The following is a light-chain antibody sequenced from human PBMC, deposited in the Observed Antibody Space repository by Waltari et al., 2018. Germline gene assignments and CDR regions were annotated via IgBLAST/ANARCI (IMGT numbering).Light chain of an antibody. V-gene: IGLV1-40*01. CDR3: QSYDSSLSGYV. Sequence: QSVLTQPPSVSGAPGQRVTISCTGSSSNIGAGSAVHWYQQLPGTAPKLLIYGNINRPSGVPDRFSGSKSGTSASLAITGLQAEDEADYYCQSYDSSLSGYVFGTGTKVTVL. CDR1: SSNIGAGSA. CDR2: GNI. J-gene: IGLJ1*01.